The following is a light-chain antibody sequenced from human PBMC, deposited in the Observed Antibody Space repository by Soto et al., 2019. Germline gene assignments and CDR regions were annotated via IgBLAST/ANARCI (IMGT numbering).Light chain of an antibody. CDR1: SGSFASNF. J-gene: IGLJ2*01. CDR3: QTWGTGFQV. V-gene: IGLV6-57*04. Sequence: NFMLTQPHSVSESPGKTVTISCTRNSGSFASNFVQWYQQRPGSAPTTVIYENNQRPSGVPDRFSGSSSGAERYLIISSLQSEDEADYYCQTWGTGFQVFGGGTKVTVL. CDR2: ENN.